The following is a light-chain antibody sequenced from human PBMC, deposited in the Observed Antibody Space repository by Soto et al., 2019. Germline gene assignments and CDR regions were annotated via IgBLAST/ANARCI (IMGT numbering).Light chain of an antibody. CDR1: SSNIGGNS. J-gene: IGLJ1*01. Sequence: QSVMTQPPSVSAAPGQKVTLSCSGSSSNIGGNSVSWYQQLPGTAPKLLIYDDDKRPSGIPDRFSGSKSGTSATLGITGFQTGDEAYYYCGSWDSSLSAYVFATGTKLTAL. CDR2: DDD. V-gene: IGLV1-51*01. CDR3: GSWDSSLSAYV.